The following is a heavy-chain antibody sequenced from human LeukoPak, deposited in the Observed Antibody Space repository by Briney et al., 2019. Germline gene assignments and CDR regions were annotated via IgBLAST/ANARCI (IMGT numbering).Heavy chain of an antibody. CDR2: IKLDGSEK. D-gene: IGHD5-12*01. V-gene: IGHV3-7*01. Sequence: GALRLSCAASGFTFSSYWMNWVRQAPGKGLEWVANIKLDGSEKYYVDSVKGRFTISRDNAKNSLYLQMNSLRAEDTAVYYCARDVVATYRTRGSLGVWGQGTTVTVSS. J-gene: IGHJ6*02. CDR1: GFTFSSYW. CDR3: ARDVVATYRTRGSLGV.